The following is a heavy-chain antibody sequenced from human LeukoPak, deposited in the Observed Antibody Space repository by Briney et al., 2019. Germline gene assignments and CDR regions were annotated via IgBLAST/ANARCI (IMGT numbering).Heavy chain of an antibody. J-gene: IGHJ4*02. CDR2: IYYSGST. V-gene: IGHV4-39*01. CDR3: AKRESWESSVNYYDSSGYYLAFDY. CDR1: GGSISSSSYY. Sequence: PSETLSLTCTVSGGSISSSSYYWGWIRQPPGKGLEWIGSIYYSGSTYYNPSLKSRVTISVDTSKNQFSLKLSSVTAADTAVYYCAKRESWESSVNYYDSSGYYLAFDYWGQGTLVTVSS. D-gene: IGHD3-22*01.